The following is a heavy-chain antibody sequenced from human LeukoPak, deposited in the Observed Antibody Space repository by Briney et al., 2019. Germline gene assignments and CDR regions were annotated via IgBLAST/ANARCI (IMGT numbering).Heavy chain of an antibody. J-gene: IGHJ4*02. V-gene: IGHV3-9*01. CDR3: AKDIYYDSSGDFDY. D-gene: IGHD3-22*01. CDR2: ISWNSGSI. CDR1: GSTFDDYA. Sequence: GGSLRLSCAASGSTFDDYAMHWVRQAPGKGLEWVSGISWNSGSIGYADSVKGRFTISRDNAKNSLYLQMNSLRAEDTALYYCAKDIYYDSSGDFDYWGQGTLVTVSS.